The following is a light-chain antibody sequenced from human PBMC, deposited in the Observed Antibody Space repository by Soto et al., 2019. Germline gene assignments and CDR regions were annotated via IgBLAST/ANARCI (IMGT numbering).Light chain of an antibody. CDR2: HAS. Sequence: EIVLTQSPVTLSLSPGERATLSCRASRSFASSYLGWYQQKPGQAPRLLIYHASTRATGIPARFSGSGSGTEFTLTISSLQSEDFAVYYCQQYNNWPPNTFGGGTKVDI. V-gene: IGKV3-15*01. CDR3: QQYNNWPPNT. J-gene: IGKJ4*01. CDR1: RSFASSY.